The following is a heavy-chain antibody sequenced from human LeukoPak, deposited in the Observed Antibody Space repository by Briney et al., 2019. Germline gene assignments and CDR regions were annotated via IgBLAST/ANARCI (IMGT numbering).Heavy chain of an antibody. CDR1: GGSISSSSYY. CDR3: AKNLSGGSYRIDY. CDR2: IYYSGST. V-gene: IGHV4-39*01. Sequence: SETLSLTCTVSGGSISSSSYYWGWIRQPPGKGLEWIGSIYYSGSTYYNPSLKSRVTISVDTSKNQFSLKLSSVTAADTAVYYCAKNLSGGSYRIDYWGQGTLVTVSS. D-gene: IGHD1-26*01. J-gene: IGHJ4*02.